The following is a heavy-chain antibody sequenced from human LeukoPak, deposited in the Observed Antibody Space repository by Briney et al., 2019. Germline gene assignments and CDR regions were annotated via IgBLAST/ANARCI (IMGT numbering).Heavy chain of an antibody. D-gene: IGHD5-12*01. V-gene: IGHV1-18*01. J-gene: IGHJ4*02. CDR1: GYTLTSYR. CDR2: TIAYNSNT. Sequence: ASVKVSCKPSGYTLTSYRISRVRQAPGQGREWMGWTIAYNSNTNYAQKLQGRVTMTTDTSTSTAYMELRSLRSDDTAVYYCARGDSGYGYYFDYWGQGTLVTVSS. CDR3: ARGDSGYGYYFDY.